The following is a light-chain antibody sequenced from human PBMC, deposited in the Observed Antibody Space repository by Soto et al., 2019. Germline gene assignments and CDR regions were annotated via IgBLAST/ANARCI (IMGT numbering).Light chain of an antibody. CDR1: QSLSYW. V-gene: IGKV1-5*01. Sequence: DIQMTQSPSTLSASVGDRVTITCRASQSLSYWLAWYQQKPGKAPKVLIYDASSLESGVPSRFSGSGSGTEFTLTINSLQPDDLATYYWEQYNTYWTFGQGTKVEIK. CDR2: DAS. J-gene: IGKJ1*01. CDR3: EQYNTYWT.